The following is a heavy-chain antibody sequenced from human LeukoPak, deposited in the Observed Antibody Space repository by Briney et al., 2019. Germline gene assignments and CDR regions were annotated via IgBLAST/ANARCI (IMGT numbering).Heavy chain of an antibody. J-gene: IGHJ6*03. D-gene: IGHD4-17*01. CDR2: ISSSSSYI. CDR3: ASRGDYGDFLGYYYMDV. Sequence: PGGSLRLSCAASGFTFSSYSMNWVRQAPGKGLEWVSSISSSSSYIYYADSVKGRFTISRDNAKNSLYLQMNSLRAEDTAVYYCASRGDYGDFLGYYYMDVWGKGTTVTVSS. V-gene: IGHV3-21*01. CDR1: GFTFSSYS.